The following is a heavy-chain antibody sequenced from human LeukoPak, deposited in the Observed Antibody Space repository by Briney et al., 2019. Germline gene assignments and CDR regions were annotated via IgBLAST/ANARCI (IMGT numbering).Heavy chain of an antibody. J-gene: IGHJ5*02. CDR3: ARSPGDYGWFDP. CDR1: GLTFSNYA. D-gene: IGHD4-17*01. CDR2: ISESGTGT. V-gene: IGHV3-23*01. Sequence: GGSLRLSCAASGLTFSNYAMSWVRQAPGKGLEWVSAISESGTGTYYADSVKGRFTISRDNSKNTLYLQMNSLRAEDTAVYYCARSPGDYGWFDPWGQGTLVTVSS.